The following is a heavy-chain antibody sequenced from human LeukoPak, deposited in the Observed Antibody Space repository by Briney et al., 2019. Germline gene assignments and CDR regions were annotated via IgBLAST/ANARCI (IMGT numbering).Heavy chain of an antibody. Sequence: PGRSLRLSCAASGFTFSNYGMHWVRQAPGKGLEWVAVIWYDGSNKYYADSVKGRFTISRDNSKNTLYLQMNSLRAEDTAVYYCAREGAPYSSSWYVYYWGQGTLVTVSS. D-gene: IGHD6-13*01. CDR3: AREGAPYSSSWYVYY. CDR1: GFTFSNYG. J-gene: IGHJ4*02. V-gene: IGHV3-33*01. CDR2: IWYDGSNK.